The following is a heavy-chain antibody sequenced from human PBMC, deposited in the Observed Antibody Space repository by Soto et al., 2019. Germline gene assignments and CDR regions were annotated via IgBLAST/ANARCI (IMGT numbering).Heavy chain of an antibody. J-gene: IGHJ5*02. CDR2: IPSRGRP. V-gene: IGHV4-30-4*01. CDR1: GASVAGGSYY. CDR3: ARDTYSGYDFGL. Sequence: TLSLTCSVSGASVAGGSYYWSWVRQPPGKGLEWIGYIPSRGRPFYNPSLTSRGTISADTSKNQLSLQLTSVTAADTAVYYCARDTYSGYDFGLWGQGTLVTVSS. D-gene: IGHD5-12*01.